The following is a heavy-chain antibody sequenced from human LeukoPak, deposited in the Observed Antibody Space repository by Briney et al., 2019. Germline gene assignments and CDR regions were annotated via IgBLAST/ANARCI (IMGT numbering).Heavy chain of an antibody. CDR1: AYTFTAYY. CDR2: IHPDTGGT. Sequence: ASVKVSCKAYAYTFTAYYIHWVRQAPGHGLEWMGWIHPDTGGTSYPQKFQGRVTMAGDTSISTAYMDLSSLTSDDTAVYYCARAGSGAYSSFDYWGQGTLVTVSS. D-gene: IGHD3-10*01. J-gene: IGHJ4*02. CDR3: ARAGSGAYSSFDY. V-gene: IGHV1-2*02.